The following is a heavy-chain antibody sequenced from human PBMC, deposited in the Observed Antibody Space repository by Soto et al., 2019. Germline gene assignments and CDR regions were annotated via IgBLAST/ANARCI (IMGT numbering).Heavy chain of an antibody. V-gene: IGHV1-69*13. CDR3: ARDGYNYGRRYYYGMDV. CDR1: GGTFSSYA. J-gene: IGHJ6*02. D-gene: IGHD5-12*01. Sequence: GASVKVSCKASGGTFSSYAISWVRQAPGQGLEWMGGIIPIFGTANYAQKFQGRVTITADESTSTAYMELSSLRSEGTAVYYCARDGYNYGRRYYYGMDVWGQGTTVTVSS. CDR2: IIPIFGTA.